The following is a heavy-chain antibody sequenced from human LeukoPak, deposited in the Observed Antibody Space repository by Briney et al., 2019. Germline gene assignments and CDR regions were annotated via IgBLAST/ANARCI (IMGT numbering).Heavy chain of an antibody. D-gene: IGHD3-10*01. V-gene: IGHV1-2*02. CDR2: INPNSGGT. CDR3: ARRLYYYDSGIDY. J-gene: IGHJ4*02. CDR1: GYTFTGYY. Sequence: ASVKVSCKASGYTFTGYYMHWVRQAPGQGLEWMGWINPNSGGTNYAQKFQGRVTMTRDTSISTAYMELSRLRSDDTAVYYCARRLYYYDSGIDYWGQGTLVTVSS.